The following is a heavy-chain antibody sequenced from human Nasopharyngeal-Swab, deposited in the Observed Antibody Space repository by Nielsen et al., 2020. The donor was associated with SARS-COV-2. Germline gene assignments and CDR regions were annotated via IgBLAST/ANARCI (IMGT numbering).Heavy chain of an antibody. D-gene: IGHD6-13*01. J-gene: IGHJ4*02. CDR2: INHSGST. Sequence: WIRQPPGKGLEWIGEINHSGSTNYNPSLKSRVTISVDTSKNQFSLKLSSVTAADTAVYYCARVGIAAAGGLPNDYWGQGTLVTVPS. CDR3: ARVGIAAAGGLPNDY. V-gene: IGHV4-34*01.